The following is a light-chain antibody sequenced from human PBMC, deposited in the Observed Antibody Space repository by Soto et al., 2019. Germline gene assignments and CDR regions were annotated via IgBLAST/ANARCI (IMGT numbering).Light chain of an antibody. Sequence: EIVLTHSPGTLSLSPCERATLSFSAVQSVSSSYLAWYQQKPGQAPRLLIYGASSRATGIPDRFSGSGSGTDFTLTISGLEPEDFAVYYCQQYGSSPSWTFGQGTKVDIK. CDR3: QQYGSSPSWT. V-gene: IGKV3-20*01. CDR1: QSVSSSY. CDR2: GAS. J-gene: IGKJ1*01.